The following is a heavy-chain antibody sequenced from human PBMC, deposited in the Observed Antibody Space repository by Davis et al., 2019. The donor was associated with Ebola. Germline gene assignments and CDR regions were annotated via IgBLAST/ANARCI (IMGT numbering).Heavy chain of an antibody. CDR1: GYTLSSYD. Sequence: AASVQVSCKASGYTLSSYDINCVRQATGQGLEWMGWMNPKNGNTGYAQKFQGRVTMTMNTSISTAYMELSSLRSEDTAVYYCARDIGEAEFFHHWGQGTLVTVTS. CDR3: ARDIGEAEFFHH. CDR2: MNPKNGNT. D-gene: IGHD2-15*01. V-gene: IGHV1-8*01. J-gene: IGHJ1*01.